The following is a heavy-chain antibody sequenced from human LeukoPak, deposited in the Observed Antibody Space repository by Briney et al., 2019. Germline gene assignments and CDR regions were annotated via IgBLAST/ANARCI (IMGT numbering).Heavy chain of an antibody. Sequence: PSETLSLTCAVYGGSFSGYYWSWIRQPPGKGLEWIGEINHSGSTNYNPSLKSRVTISVDTSKNQFSLKLSSVTAADTAVYYCARATVPAASNENWFDPWGQGTLVTVSS. D-gene: IGHD2-2*01. V-gene: IGHV4-34*01. CDR3: ARATVPAASNENWFDP. CDR1: GGSFSGYY. CDR2: INHSGST. J-gene: IGHJ5*02.